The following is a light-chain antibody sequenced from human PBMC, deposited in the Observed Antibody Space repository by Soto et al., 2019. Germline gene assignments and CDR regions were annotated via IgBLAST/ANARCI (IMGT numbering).Light chain of an antibody. CDR2: EGS. J-gene: IGLJ1*01. V-gene: IGLV2-23*01. Sequence: QSVLTQPASVSGSPGQSITISCTGTSSDVGSYNLVSWYQQHPGKAPKLMIYEGSKRPSGISNSFSGSKSGNTASLTISGLQAEDEADYYCCSYAGSSPPLYVFGTGTRSPS. CDR3: CSYAGSSPPLYV. CDR1: SSDVGSYNL.